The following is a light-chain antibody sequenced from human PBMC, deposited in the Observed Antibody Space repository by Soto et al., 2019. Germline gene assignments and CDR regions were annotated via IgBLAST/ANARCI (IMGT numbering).Light chain of an antibody. J-gene: IGKJ2*01. V-gene: IGKV1-39*01. CDR1: QDIAFY. CDR3: QQNYYIPYT. CDR2: GAS. Sequence: DIQMTQSPSSLSVSVGDRVTMSCRTSQDIAFYLNWYQQKPGKAPQLLIYGASNLQHGAPSRFSGSGSGTDFTLTFTSLQPEDFATYFCQQNYYIPYTFGQGTKLEI.